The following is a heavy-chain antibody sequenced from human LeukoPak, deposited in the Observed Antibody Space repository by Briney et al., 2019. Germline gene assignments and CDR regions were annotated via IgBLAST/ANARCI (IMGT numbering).Heavy chain of an antibody. CDR2: INSGGGGT. J-gene: IGHJ4*02. D-gene: IGHD7-27*01. CDR1: GFAFSSNW. V-gene: IGHV3-74*01. CDR3: ATSLGPLTEY. Sequence: GGSLRLSCAASGFAFSSNWMHWVRQTPGKGLVWVSRINSGGGGTSYAASVEGRFTISRDNVKNTLYLQMDSLRAEDTAVYYCATSLGPLTEYWGQGTLVTVSS.